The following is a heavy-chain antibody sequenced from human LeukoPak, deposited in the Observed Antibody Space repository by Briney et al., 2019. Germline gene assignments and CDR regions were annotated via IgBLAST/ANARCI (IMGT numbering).Heavy chain of an antibody. V-gene: IGHV4-39*07. CDR2: IYYSGGT. Sequence: SETLSLTCTVSGSSISNYYWGWIRQAPGKGLEWIGSIYYSGGTYYNPSLKSRVTISIDTSKNQFSLKLRSVTAADTAVYYCARDGNALWGQGTLVTVSS. CDR1: GSSISNYY. J-gene: IGHJ4*02. CDR3: ARDGNAL. D-gene: IGHD1-1*01.